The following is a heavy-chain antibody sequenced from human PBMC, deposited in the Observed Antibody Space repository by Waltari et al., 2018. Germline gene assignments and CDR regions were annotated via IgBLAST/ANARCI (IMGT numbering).Heavy chain of an antibody. Sequence: QVQLQQWGAGVLKPSETLSLTCGAHGGSFSEYYWNWLRQPPGKGLEWIGEINHSGSTKYNPSLESRVSISVDTSKSQFSLNVTSVTAADTAVYYCAKSYSGSPYPFFNSWGQGILVTVSS. CDR2: INHSGST. D-gene: IGHD1-26*01. V-gene: IGHV4-34*01. CDR3: AKSYSGSPYPFFNS. J-gene: IGHJ5*02. CDR1: GGSFSEYY.